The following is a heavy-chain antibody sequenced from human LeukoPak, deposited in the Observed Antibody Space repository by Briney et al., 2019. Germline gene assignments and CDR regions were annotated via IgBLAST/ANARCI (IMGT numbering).Heavy chain of an antibody. Sequence: PSETLSLTCAVYGGSFSGYYWSWIRQPPGKGLEWIGEINHSGSTNYNPSLKSRVTISVDTSKNQFSLKLSSVTAADTAVYYCARGVYDGSGSLFDYWGQGTLVTVSS. CDR1: GGSFSGYY. CDR3: ARGVYDGSGSLFDY. V-gene: IGHV4-34*01. J-gene: IGHJ4*02. CDR2: INHSGST. D-gene: IGHD3-22*01.